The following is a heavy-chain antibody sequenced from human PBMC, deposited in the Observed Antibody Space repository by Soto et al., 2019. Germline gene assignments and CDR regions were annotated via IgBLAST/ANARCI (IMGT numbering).Heavy chain of an antibody. V-gene: IGHV4-39*01. CDR3: ARQRTTVVTQAYFDH. J-gene: IGHJ4*02. CDR1: GGSITSSSYY. CDR2: IYYSGRS. D-gene: IGHD4-17*01. Sequence: LSLTCTVSGGSITSSSYYWGWIRQPPGKGLEWIGGIYYSGRSYYNPSLKSRVTMSVDTSKNQFSLTLNSVTAADAAVYYCARQRTTVVTQAYFDHWGQGTLVTVSS.